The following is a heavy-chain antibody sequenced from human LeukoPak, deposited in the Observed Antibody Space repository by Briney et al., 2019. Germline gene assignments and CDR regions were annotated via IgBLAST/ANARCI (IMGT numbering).Heavy chain of an antibody. J-gene: IGHJ4*02. CDR1: GFTFSSYG. D-gene: IGHD3-10*01. CDR2: ISYDGSNK. V-gene: IGHV3-30*03. Sequence: PGGSLRLSCAASGFTFSSYGMHWVRQAPGKGLEWVAVISYDGSNKYYADSVKGRFTISRDNSKNTLYLQMNSLRAEDTAVYYCAREGITMVRGVTYFDYWGQGTLVTVSS. CDR3: AREGITMVRGVTYFDY.